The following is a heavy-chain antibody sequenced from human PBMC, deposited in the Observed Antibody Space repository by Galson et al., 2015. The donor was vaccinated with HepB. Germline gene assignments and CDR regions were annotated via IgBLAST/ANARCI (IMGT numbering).Heavy chain of an antibody. D-gene: IGHD5-12*01. CDR3: VKELTLLRSDPLLDQDRVATKYTYDAFDN. Sequence: SLRLSCAASGFTFSSYAMSWVRQAPGKGLEWVSAISGSGGSTYYADSVKGRFTISRDNSKNTLYLQMNSLRAEDTAVYYCVKELTLLRSDPLLDQDRVATKYTYDAFDNWGQGTMITVSS. J-gene: IGHJ3*02. CDR2: ISGSGGST. V-gene: IGHV3-23*01. CDR1: GFTFSSYA.